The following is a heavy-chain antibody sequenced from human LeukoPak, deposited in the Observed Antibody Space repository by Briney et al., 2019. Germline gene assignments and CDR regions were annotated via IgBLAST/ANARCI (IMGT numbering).Heavy chain of an antibody. Sequence: ASVKVSCKASGYTFTSYGINWVRQAGGQGLEWMGWMNPNSGNTDYAQKFQGRVTFTRDTSITTAYMELSSLGSEDTAVYYCARAPHRNLLLNYDYVFDYWGQGTLVTVSS. V-gene: IGHV1-8*01. D-gene: IGHD3-16*01. CDR1: GYTFTSYG. CDR2: MNPNSGNT. J-gene: IGHJ4*02. CDR3: ARAPHRNLLLNYDYVFDY.